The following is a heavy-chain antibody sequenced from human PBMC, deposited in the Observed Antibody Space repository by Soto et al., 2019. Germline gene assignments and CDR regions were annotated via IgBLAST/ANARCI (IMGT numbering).Heavy chain of an antibody. CDR1: GYTFTGYY. CDR3: ARSGIYSTPYYYYTDV. D-gene: IGHD6-13*01. V-gene: IGHV1-2*04. J-gene: IGHJ6*03. Sequence: GASVKVSCKASGYTFTGYYMHWVRQAPGQGLEWMGWINPNSGGTNYAQKFQGWVTMTRDTSISTAYMELSRLRSDDTAVYYCARSGIYSTPYYYYTDVWGKGTTVTVSS. CDR2: INPNSGGT.